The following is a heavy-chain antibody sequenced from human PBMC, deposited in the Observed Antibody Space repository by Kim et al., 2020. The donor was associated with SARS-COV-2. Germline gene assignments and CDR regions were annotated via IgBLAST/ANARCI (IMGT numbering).Heavy chain of an antibody. CDR3: ARTRIAAAGGYFDY. J-gene: IGHJ4*02. Sequence: TPSLTKRVTISVDTSKNQFSLKLSSVTAADTAVYYCARTRIAAAGGYFDYWGQGTLVTVSS. V-gene: IGHV4-34*01. D-gene: IGHD6-13*01.